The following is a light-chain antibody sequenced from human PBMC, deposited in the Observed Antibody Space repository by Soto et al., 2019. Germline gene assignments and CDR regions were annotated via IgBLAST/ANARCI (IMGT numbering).Light chain of an antibody. CDR3: QQRSNWPPWT. Sequence: EIVLTQSPATLSLSPGDRATLSCRASQSVSSYLAWYQQQPGQAPRLLIYDASNRATGIPARFSGSGSGTDFTLTISSREPEDFAVYYCQQRSNWPPWTFGQGTKVAIK. J-gene: IGKJ1*01. CDR1: QSVSSY. V-gene: IGKV3-11*01. CDR2: DAS.